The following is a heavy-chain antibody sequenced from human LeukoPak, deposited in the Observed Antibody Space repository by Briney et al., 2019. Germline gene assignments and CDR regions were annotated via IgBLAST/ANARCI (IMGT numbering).Heavy chain of an antibody. CDR2: IYSGGST. V-gene: IGHV3-66*01. CDR3: ARGWSSGYYADAFDI. Sequence: GGSLRLSCAASGFTVSSNYMSWVRQAPGKGLEWVSVIYSGGSTYYADSVKGRFTISRDNSKNTLYLQMNSLRAEDTAVYYCARGWSSGYYADAFDIWGQGTMVTVSS. D-gene: IGHD3-22*01. CDR1: GFTVSSNY. J-gene: IGHJ3*02.